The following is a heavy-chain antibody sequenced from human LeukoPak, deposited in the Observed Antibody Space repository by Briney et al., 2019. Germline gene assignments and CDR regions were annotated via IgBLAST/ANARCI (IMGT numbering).Heavy chain of an antibody. J-gene: IGHJ5*01. V-gene: IGHV1-18*01. CDR1: GYTFTSYG. CDR2: TSAYTGST. Sequence: GALVKLSCKASGYTFTSYGISWGRRAPGHGLGWMGTTSAYTGSTNYAQKLPGRVTMPTDTSTSTAYMELRSLRSDDTAVSYCARQGGVIAATPFDCWGQGTLVTVSS. CDR3: ARQGGVIAATPFDC. D-gene: IGHD2-15*01.